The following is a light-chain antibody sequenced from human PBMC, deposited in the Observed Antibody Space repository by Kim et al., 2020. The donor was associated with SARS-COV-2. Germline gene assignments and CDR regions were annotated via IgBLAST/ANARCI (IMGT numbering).Light chain of an antibody. CDR3: QQYNIWPPYT. Sequence: VSPGERATLSCRASQSVSSNLAWYQQNPGQAPRLLIYDASTRATGIPARFSGSGSGTEFTLTISSLQSEDFAVYYCQQYNIWPPYTFGQGTKLEI. CDR1: QSVSSN. V-gene: IGKV3D-15*01. J-gene: IGKJ2*01. CDR2: DAS.